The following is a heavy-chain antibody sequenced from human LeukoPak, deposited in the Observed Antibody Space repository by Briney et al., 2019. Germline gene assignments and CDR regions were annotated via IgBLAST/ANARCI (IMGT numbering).Heavy chain of an antibody. Sequence: GGSLRLSCAASGFTFSSYGLHWVRQAPGKGLEWVAFIQYDGSNEYYADSVKGLFTISRDNSKNTLYLQMNSLRAEDTAVYYCANSIFGVVITLENWFDPWGQGTLVTVSS. CDR1: GFTFSSYG. CDR3: ANSIFGVVITLENWFDP. J-gene: IGHJ5*02. V-gene: IGHV3-30*02. CDR2: IQYDGSNE. D-gene: IGHD3-3*01.